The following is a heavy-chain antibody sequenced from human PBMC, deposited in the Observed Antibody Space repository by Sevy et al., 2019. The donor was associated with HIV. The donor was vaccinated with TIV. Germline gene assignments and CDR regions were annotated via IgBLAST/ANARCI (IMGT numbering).Heavy chain of an antibody. Sequence: GGSLRLSCAASGFTFSSYAMHWVRQAPGKGLEWVAVISYDGSNKYYEDSVKGRFTISRDNSKNTLYLQMNCQRAEDTAVYNCARENPPYSSSWYEGVSFDYWGHGTLVTVSS. CDR1: GFTFSSYA. J-gene: IGHJ4*01. CDR2: ISYDGSNK. V-gene: IGHV3-30-3*01. CDR3: ARENPPYSSSWYEGVSFDY. D-gene: IGHD6-13*01.